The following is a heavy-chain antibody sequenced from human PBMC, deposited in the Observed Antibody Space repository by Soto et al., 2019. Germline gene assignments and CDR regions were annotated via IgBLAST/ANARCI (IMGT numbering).Heavy chain of an antibody. V-gene: IGHV3-48*01. J-gene: IGHJ6*03. CDR1: GFTFNSYS. Sequence: PGGSLRLSCAASGFTFNSYSMNWVRQAPGKGLEWVSYISSSSSTIYYADSVKGRFTISRDNAKNSLYLQMNSLRAEDTAVFYCARGVGYYGSGSYNVDYYYYMDVWGKGTTVTVSS. CDR2: ISSSSSTI. D-gene: IGHD3-10*01. CDR3: ARGVGYYGSGSYNVDYYYYMDV.